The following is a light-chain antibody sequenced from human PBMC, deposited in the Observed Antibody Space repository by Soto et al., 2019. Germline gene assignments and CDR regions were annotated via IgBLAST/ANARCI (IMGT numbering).Light chain of an antibody. V-gene: IGLV2-8*01. J-gene: IGLJ3*02. CDR1: SSDVGGYNY. Sequence: QSALTQPASVSGSPGQSITISCTGTSSDVGGYNYVSWYQQHPPKAPKLMIYDVTKRPSGVPDRFSGSKSANTASLTVSGLQAEDEADYYCMCYAGGNNWVFGGGTKVTVL. CDR3: MCYAGGNNWV. CDR2: DVT.